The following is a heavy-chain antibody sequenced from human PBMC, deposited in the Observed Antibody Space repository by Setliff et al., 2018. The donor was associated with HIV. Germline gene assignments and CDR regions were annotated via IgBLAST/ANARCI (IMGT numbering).Heavy chain of an antibody. CDR2: VYYGGST. CDR1: GGSISSHY. Sequence: SETLSLTCTVSGGSISSHYWSWIRQPPGKGLEWIAYVYYGGSTNYNPSLTSRVTISVDTSKNQFSLQLSSVTAADTAVYYCARDLRFWSGYFDYWGQGIPVTVSS. CDR3: ARDLRFWSGYFDY. V-gene: IGHV4-59*11. J-gene: IGHJ5*01. D-gene: IGHD3-3*01.